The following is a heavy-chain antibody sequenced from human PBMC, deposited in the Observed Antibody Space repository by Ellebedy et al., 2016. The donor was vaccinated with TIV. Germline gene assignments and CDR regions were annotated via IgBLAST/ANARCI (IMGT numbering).Heavy chain of an antibody. CDR2: ITGNGAAT. CDR1: GFTFDDYG. V-gene: IGHV3-20*04. CDR3: ARENYVDNSYYFDY. Sequence: PGESLRLSCVVSGFTFDDYGMSWVRQGAGKGLEYVSGITGNGAATGYADSVKGRFTISRDNARNSLYLQLNSLRPEDTAIYFCARENYVDNSYYFDYWGPGTLVTVAS. J-gene: IGHJ4*02. D-gene: IGHD4-17*01.